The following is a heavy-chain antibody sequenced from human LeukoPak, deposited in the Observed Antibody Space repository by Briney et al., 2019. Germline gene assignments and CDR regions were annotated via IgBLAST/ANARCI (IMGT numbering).Heavy chain of an antibody. CDR3: ARDRWGYSYGGA. Sequence: GGSLRLSCAASGFTFSSYWMSWVRQSPGKGLEWVANIKEEGRQRYYVDSVKGRFTISRENAKNSLYLQMNRLRAEDAAVYYCARDRWGYSYGGAWGQGTLVTVSS. D-gene: IGHD5-18*01. V-gene: IGHV3-7*01. CDR1: GFTFSSYW. CDR2: IKEEGRQR. J-gene: IGHJ5*02.